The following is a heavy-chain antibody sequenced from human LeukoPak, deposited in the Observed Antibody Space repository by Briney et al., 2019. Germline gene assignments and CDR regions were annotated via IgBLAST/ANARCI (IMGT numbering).Heavy chain of an antibody. D-gene: IGHD6-19*01. J-gene: IGHJ4*02. V-gene: IGHV4-34*01. CDR2: INHSGST. CDR3: ARGGIAVAGEHDY. Sequence: SETLSLTXAVYGGSLSGYYWSWIRQPPGKGLEWIGEINHSGSTNYNPSLKSRVTISVDTSKNQFSLKLSSVTAADTAVYYCARGGIAVAGEHDYWGQGTLVTVSS. CDR1: GGSLSGYY.